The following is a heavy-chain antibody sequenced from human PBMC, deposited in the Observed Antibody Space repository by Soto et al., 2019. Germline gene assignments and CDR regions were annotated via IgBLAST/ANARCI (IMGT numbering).Heavy chain of an antibody. CDR3: AKTRKRRITIFGGRDGWFDP. CDR1: GFTFDDYA. CDR2: ISWNSGSI. V-gene: IGHV3-9*01. Sequence: PGGSLRLSCAASGFTFDDYAMHWVRQAPGKGLEWVSGISWNSGSIGYADSVKGRFTISRDNAKNSLYLQMNSLRAEDTALYYCAKTRKRRITIFGGRDGWFDPWGQGTLVTVSS. D-gene: IGHD3-3*01. J-gene: IGHJ5*02.